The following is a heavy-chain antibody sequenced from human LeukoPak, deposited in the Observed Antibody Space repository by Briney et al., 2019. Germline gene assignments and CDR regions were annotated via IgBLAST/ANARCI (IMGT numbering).Heavy chain of an antibody. V-gene: IGHV3-30*18. J-gene: IGHJ6*04. D-gene: IGHD5-18*01. CDR3: AKDISVDTAMVIGMDV. Sequence: GGSLRLSCAASGFTFSSYGMHWVRQAPGKGLEWVAVISYDRSNKYYADSVKGRFTISRDNSKNTLYLQMNSLRAEDTAVYYCAKDISVDTAMVIGMDVWGKGTTVTVSS. CDR2: ISYDRSNK. CDR1: GFTFSSYG.